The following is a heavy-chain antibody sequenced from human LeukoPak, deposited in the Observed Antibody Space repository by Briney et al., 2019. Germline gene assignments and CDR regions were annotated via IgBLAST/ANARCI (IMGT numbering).Heavy chain of an antibody. CDR2: IYHSGST. D-gene: IGHD3-16*02. CDR1: GSSISSGYY. J-gene: IGHJ5*02. Sequence: PSETLSLTCTVSGSSISSGYYWGWIRQPPGKGLEWIGSIYHSGSTYYNPSLKSRFTISVDTSKNQFSLKLSSVTAADTAVYYCARGPLNLYDYVWGSYRRWFDPWGQGTLVTVSS. V-gene: IGHV4-38-2*02. CDR3: ARGPLNLYDYVWGSYRRWFDP.